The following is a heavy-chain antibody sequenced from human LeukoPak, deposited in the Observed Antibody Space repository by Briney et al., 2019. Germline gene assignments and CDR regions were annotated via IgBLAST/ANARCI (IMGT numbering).Heavy chain of an antibody. CDR2: IYKSGST. CDR3: ARLSTGPYGLGAFDT. J-gene: IGHJ3*02. D-gene: IGHD1-1*01. CDR1: GGSISSYY. V-gene: IGHV4-59*08. Sequence: PSETLSLTCIVSGGSISSYYWSWIRQPPGKGLEWIGNIYKSGSTNYNPSLKSRVTMSVDTSKNQFSLRLDSVTAADTAVYYCARLSTGPYGLGAFDTWGQGTMVTVSS.